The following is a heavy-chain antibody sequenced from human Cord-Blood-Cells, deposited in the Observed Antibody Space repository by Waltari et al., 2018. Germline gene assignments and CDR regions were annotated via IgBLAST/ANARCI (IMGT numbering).Heavy chain of an antibody. D-gene: IGHD3-3*01. CDR3: ARDSSYDFWSGDAFDI. CDR1: GYTFTGYY. CDR2: INPNSGGT. Sequence: QVQLVQSGAEVKKSGASVKVSCKASGYTFTGYYMHWVRQAPGQGLEWMGWINPNSGGTNYAQKFQGRVTMTRDTSISTAYMELSRLRSDDTAVYYCARDSSYDFWSGDAFDIWGQGTMVTVSS. V-gene: IGHV1-2*02. J-gene: IGHJ3*02.